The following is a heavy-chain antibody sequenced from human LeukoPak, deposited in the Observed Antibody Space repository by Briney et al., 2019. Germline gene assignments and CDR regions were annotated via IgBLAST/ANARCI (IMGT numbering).Heavy chain of an antibody. J-gene: IGHJ4*02. CDR2: IYTSGST. CDR1: GGSISSYY. V-gene: IGHV4-4*07. CDR3: ATSGWFREIFDY. Sequence: SETLSLTCTVSGGSISSYYWSWIRQPAGKGLEWIGRIYTSGSTNYNPSLKSRVTMSVDTSKNQFSLKLSSVTAADTAVYYCATSGWFREIFDYWGQGTLVTVSS. D-gene: IGHD3-10*01.